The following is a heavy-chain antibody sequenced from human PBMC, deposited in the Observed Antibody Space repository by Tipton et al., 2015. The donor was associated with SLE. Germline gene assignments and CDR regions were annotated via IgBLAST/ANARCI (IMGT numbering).Heavy chain of an antibody. CDR1: GYSFTSYW. CDR3: ARHGMVVTADDYYYYYMDV. J-gene: IGHJ6*03. D-gene: IGHD2-21*02. V-gene: IGHV5-10-1*01. CDR2: IDPSDSYT. Sequence: QLVQSGAEVKKPGESLRISCQGSGYSFTSYWISWVRQMPGKGLEWMGRIDPSDSYTTYSPSFQGHVTISADKSISTAYLQWSSLKASDTAIYYCARHGMVVTADDYYYYYMDVWGKGTTVTVSS.